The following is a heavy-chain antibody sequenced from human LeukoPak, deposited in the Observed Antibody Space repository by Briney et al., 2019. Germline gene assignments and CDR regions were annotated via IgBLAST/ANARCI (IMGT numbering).Heavy chain of an antibody. J-gene: IGHJ3*02. CDR3: ASGLEWELPRYLVGDAFDI. V-gene: IGHV3-33*08. D-gene: IGHD1-26*01. CDR1: GFTFSSYG. CDR2: IWYDGSNK. Sequence: PGRSLRLSCAASGFTFSSYGMHWVRQAPGKGLEWVAVIWYDGSNKYYADSVKGRFTISRDNSKNTLYLQMNSLRAEDTAVYYCASGLEWELPRYLVGDAFDIWGQGTMVTVSS.